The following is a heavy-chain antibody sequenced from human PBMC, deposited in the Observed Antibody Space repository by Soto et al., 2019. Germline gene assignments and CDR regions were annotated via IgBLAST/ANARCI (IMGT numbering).Heavy chain of an antibody. D-gene: IGHD3-3*01. CDR1: GFSFNSHG. J-gene: IGHJ4*02. CDR2: ILYDGSKE. V-gene: IGHV3-30*18. Sequence: GVSLRLSCTASGFSFNSHGMYLGRQAPGKGLERVARILYDGSKEYYAGSVKGRFTISRDNSKNTLYLQMDSLRVEDTAVYYCAKDLELMAEYWGQGTPGTVSS. CDR3: AKDLELMAEY.